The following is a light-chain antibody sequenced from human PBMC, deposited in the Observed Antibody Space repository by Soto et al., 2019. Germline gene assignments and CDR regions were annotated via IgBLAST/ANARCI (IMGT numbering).Light chain of an antibody. Sequence: SALTQPPSASGTPGQRVTISCSGSSSNIGSNTVNWYQQLPGTAPKLVIYSNNQRPSGVPDRFSGSKSGTSASLAISGHQSEDEADYYCVAWDDSLNGYVVFGGGTKVTVL. V-gene: IGLV1-44*01. CDR1: SSNIGSNT. J-gene: IGLJ2*01. CDR3: VAWDDSLNGYVV. CDR2: SNN.